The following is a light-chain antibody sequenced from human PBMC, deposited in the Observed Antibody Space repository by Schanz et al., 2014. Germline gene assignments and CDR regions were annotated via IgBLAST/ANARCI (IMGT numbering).Light chain of an antibody. CDR1: SSDVGGYNY. CDR2: EVS. J-gene: IGLJ3*02. V-gene: IGLV2-14*01. CDR3: SSYTGSSTQV. Sequence: QSALTQPASVSGSPGQSITISCTGTSSDVGGYNYVSWYQQHPGKAPKLMIYEVSERPSGVPDRFSGSKSGNTASLTVSGLQAEDEADYYCSSYTGSSTQVFGGGTKLTVL.